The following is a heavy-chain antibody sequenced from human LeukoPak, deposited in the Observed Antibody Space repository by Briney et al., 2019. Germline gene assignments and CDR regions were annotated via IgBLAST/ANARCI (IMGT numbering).Heavy chain of an antibody. CDR2: IHYTGST. D-gene: IGHD3-10*01. CDR1: GGSINSYY. CDR3: ARGGYYGSGNDFRFDT. V-gene: IGHV4-59*01. J-gene: IGHJ5*02. Sequence: PSETLSLTCTVSGGSINSYYWSWIRQPPRQGLGWIWYIHYTGSTNNNPSLKSRVTISVDTSKTQFTLKLSSVTAADPAIYHCARGGYYGSGNDFRFDTWGKGTLVPVSS.